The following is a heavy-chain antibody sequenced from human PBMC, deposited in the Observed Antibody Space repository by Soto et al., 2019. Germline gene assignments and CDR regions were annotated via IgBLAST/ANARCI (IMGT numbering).Heavy chain of an antibody. D-gene: IGHD5-12*01. CDR1: GFRFSNYG. V-gene: IGHV3-33*01. CDR3: ARAQKRRGYGRQFFDP. J-gene: IGHJ5*02. CDR2: IWDDGSNK. Sequence: GGSLRLSCAASGFRFSNYGMHWVRQPPGKGLEWVAVIWDDGSNKYYEDSVKGRFTISRDNSRNILYLELNSLRVEDTAVYYCARAQKRRGYGRQFFDPSGQGILVTVSS.